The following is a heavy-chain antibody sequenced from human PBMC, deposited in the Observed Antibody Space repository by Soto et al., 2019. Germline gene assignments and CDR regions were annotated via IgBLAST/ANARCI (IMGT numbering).Heavy chain of an antibody. V-gene: IGHV3-23*01. CDR3: VKDDGGYPSTAPL. CDR2: ISGSGDRT. J-gene: IGHJ4*02. Sequence: EVQLLESGGGLVQPGGSLRLSCAASGITISNYPMSWVRQAPGKGLDWVSVISGSGDRTYYADSAKGRFTISKDISKTSLSLQLDSLGVEDTAVYFCVKDDGGYPSTAPLWGQGTLVTVSS. D-gene: IGHD3-22*01. CDR1: GITISNYP.